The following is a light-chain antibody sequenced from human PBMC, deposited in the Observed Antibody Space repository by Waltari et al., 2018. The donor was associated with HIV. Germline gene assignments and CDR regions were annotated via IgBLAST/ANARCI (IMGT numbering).Light chain of an antibody. CDR2: EGI. CDR3: CSYAGSSNWV. CDR1: SSDVGSYNL. V-gene: IGLV2-23*01. J-gene: IGLJ3*02. Sequence: QSALTQPASVSGSPGQSITISCTGSSSDVGSYNLVSWYHQHPGKAPKLMIYEGINRSSGVFNRFSGSKSGNTASLTISGLQAEDEADYYCCSYAGSSNWVFGGGTKLTVL.